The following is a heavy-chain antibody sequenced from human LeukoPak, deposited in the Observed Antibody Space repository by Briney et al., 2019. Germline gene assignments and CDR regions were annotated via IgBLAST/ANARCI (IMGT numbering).Heavy chain of an antibody. J-gene: IGHJ4*02. CDR3: ARDFTI. D-gene: IGHD5-24*01. CDR1: GFTFTTYY. Sequence: HPGGSLRLSCAASGFTFTTYYMSWVRQAPGKGLEWVANINQDGGEKYYVDSVKGRFSISRDNAKNSLYLQMNSLRAEDTAVYYCARDFTIRGQGTLVTVSS. CDR2: INQDGGEK. V-gene: IGHV3-7*01.